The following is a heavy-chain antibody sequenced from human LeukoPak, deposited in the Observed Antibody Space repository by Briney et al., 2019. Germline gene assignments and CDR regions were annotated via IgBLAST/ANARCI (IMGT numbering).Heavy chain of an antibody. CDR3: AKERGSDILTGYSSYWYFDL. D-gene: IGHD3-9*01. CDR1: GFTFSSYA. J-gene: IGHJ2*01. Sequence: PGGSLRLSCAASGFTFSSYAMSWVRQAPGKGLEWVSAISGSGGSTYYADSVKCRFTISRDNSKNTLYLQMNSLRAEDTAVYYCAKERGSDILTGYSSYWYFDLWGRGTLATVSS. CDR2: ISGSGGST. V-gene: IGHV3-23*01.